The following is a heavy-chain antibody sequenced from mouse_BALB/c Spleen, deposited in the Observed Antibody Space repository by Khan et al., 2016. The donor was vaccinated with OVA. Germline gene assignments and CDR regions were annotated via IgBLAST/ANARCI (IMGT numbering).Heavy chain of an antibody. D-gene: IGHD2-10*01. CDR2: INTYTGEP. V-gene: IGHV9-3-1*01. CDR3: ARPPYFGYVLDN. Sequence: QIQLVQSGPEVKKPGETVKISCKASGHTFTKFGMNWVKQAPGKGLKWMGWINTYTGEPTYADDFNGRFAFSLETSASTAYLRINNLKNEDTATYFCARPPYFGYVLDNWGQGTSVTVSS. CDR1: GHTFTKFG. J-gene: IGHJ4*01.